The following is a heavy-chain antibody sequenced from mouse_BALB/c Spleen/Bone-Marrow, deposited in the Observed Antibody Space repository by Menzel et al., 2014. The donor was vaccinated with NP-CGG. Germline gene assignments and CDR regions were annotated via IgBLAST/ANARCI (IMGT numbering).Heavy chain of an antibody. J-gene: IGHJ2*01. V-gene: IGHV2-9*02. CDR3: ARERPNYVDN. Sequence: QVRRQQSGPGLGAPSQSLSIPGTVSGFSLTSCGGHWVRQPPGKGLEGLGGIWAGGSTEYNSALMSRLSISKDNSKSQVFLKMNSLQTDDTAMYYCARERPNYVDNWGQGAVLTVSS. CDR2: IWAGGST. CDR1: GFSLTSCG.